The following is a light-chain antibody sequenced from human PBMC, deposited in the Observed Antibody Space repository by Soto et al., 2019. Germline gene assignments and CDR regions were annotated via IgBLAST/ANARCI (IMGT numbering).Light chain of an antibody. CDR2: NAS. CDR1: QTISSW. Sequence: IQLTQSPYSLSAPVGDRVTITCRASQTISSWLAWYQQKPGKAPKLLIYNASTLKSGVPSRFSGSGSGTEFTLTISSLQPDDFATYYCQQYNSYSEAFGQGTKVDIK. J-gene: IGKJ1*01. CDR3: QQYNSYSEA. V-gene: IGKV1-5*03.